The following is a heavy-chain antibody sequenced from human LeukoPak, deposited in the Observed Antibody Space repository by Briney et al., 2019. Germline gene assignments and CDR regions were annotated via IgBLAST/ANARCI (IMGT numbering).Heavy chain of an antibody. CDR2: IRYDGSNK. Sequence: GGSLRLSCAASGFTFSSYGMHWVRQAPGKGLEWVAFIRYDGSNKYYAESVKGRFTISRDNSKNTLYLQMNSLRAEDTAVYYCAKGEYYYYYMDVWGKGTTVTISS. CDR3: AKGEYYYYYMDV. CDR1: GFTFSSYG. D-gene: IGHD3-16*01. V-gene: IGHV3-30*02. J-gene: IGHJ6*03.